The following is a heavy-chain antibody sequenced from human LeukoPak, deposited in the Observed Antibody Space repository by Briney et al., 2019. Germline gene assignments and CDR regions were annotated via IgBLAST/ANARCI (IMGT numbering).Heavy chain of an antibody. D-gene: IGHD3-22*01. J-gene: IGHJ4*02. CDR2: IYYSGST. CDR1: GGSNSSSSYY. V-gene: IGHV4-39*01. CDR3: ARHTHYYDSSGYPPDY. Sequence: SETLSLTCTVSGGSNSSSSYYWGWIRQPPGKGLEWIGSIYYSGSTYYNPSLKSRVTISVDTSKNQFSLKLSSVTAADTAVYYCARHTHYYDSSGYPPDYWGQGTLVTVSS.